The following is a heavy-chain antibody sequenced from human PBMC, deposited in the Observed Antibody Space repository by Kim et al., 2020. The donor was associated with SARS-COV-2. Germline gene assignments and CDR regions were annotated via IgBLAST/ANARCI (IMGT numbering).Heavy chain of an antibody. V-gene: IGHV3-30*03. Sequence: GGSLRLSCAASGFTFSSYGMHWVRQAPGKGLEWVAIMSYDGSNKYYADSVKGRFTISRDNSKNTLYLQMNSLRGEDTAVYYCARDSKSGSYKHYYNMDVWGQGTTVTVSS. CDR3: ARDSKSGSYKHYYNMDV. CDR1: GFTFSSYG. D-gene: IGHD1-26*01. J-gene: IGHJ6*02. CDR2: MSYDGSNK.